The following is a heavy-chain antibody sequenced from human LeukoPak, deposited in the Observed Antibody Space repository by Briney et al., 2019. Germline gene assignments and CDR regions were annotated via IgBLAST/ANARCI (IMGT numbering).Heavy chain of an antibody. CDR3: ARGAIEFDP. CDR2: IYYSGST. J-gene: IGHJ5*02. CDR1: GFTFSSY. Sequence: GSLRLSCAASGFTFSSYWSWIRQPPGKGLEWIGYIYYSGSTNYNPSLKSRVTISVDTSKNQFSLKLSSVTAADTAVYYCARGAIEFDPWGQGTLVTVSS. V-gene: IGHV4-59*01.